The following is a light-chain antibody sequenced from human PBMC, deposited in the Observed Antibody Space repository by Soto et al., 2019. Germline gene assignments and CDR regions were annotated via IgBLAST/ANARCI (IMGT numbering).Light chain of an antibody. CDR1: QSVSRN. Sequence: IVMTQSPATLSVSPGERATLSCRASQSVSRNLAWYQQKPGQPPRLLIYDASTSATGVPARFGGSGSGTEFTLTISGLQSEDFAVYYCQQYGDWPPDTFGQGTKVEI. V-gene: IGKV3-15*01. CDR2: DAS. CDR3: QQYGDWPPDT. J-gene: IGKJ2*01.